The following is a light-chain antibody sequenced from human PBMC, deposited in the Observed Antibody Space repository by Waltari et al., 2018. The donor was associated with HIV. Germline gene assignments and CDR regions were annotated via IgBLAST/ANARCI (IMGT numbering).Light chain of an antibody. J-gene: IGLJ2*01. CDR3: QTWGAGAVV. CDR1: SGHSSFA. Sequence: PVVTQSSSASASLGASVRLTCTLSSGHSSFAIAWPQQLPEKGPQFLLKVDSDGSHRRGDGLPDRFSGSSSGTERYLTISTLQSDDEADYYCQTWGAGAVVFGGGTRLTVL. CDR2: VDSDGSH. V-gene: IGLV4-69*01.